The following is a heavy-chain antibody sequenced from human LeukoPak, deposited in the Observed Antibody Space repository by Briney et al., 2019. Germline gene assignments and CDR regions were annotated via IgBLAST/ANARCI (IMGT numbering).Heavy chain of an antibody. CDR1: GYIFTDYY. Sequence: GASVKVSCKASGYIFTDYYMHWVRQAPGQELGWMGWISAYNGNTNYAQKLQGRVTMTRNTSISTAYMELSSLRSEDTAVYYCARWDPGFDGGKGRGDYWGQGTLVTVSS. CDR3: ARWDPGFDGGKGRGDY. D-gene: IGHD4-23*01. CDR2: ISAYNGNT. V-gene: IGHV1/OR15-1*04. J-gene: IGHJ4*02.